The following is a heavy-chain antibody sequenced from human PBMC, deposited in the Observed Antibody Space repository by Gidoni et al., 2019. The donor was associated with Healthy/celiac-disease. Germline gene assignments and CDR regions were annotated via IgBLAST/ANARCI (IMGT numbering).Heavy chain of an antibody. V-gene: IGHV3-72*01. Sequence: EVQLVESGGGLVQPGGSLRLSCAASGFTFSDHYMDWVRQAPGKGLEWVGRTRNKANSYTTEYAASVKGRFTISRDDSKNSLYLQMNSLKTEDTAVYYCARVNSGSYLDAFDIWGQGTMVTVSS. CDR1: GFTFSDHY. J-gene: IGHJ3*02. CDR3: ARVNSGSYLDAFDI. CDR2: TRNKANSYTT. D-gene: IGHD1-26*01.